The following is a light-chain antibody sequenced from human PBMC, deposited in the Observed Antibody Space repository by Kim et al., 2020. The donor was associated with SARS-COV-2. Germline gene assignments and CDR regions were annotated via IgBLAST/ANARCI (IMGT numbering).Light chain of an antibody. Sequence: PGERATLSCRASQSVSSYLAWYQQKPGQAPRLLIYDASNRATGIPARFSGSGSGTDFTLTISSLEPEDSAVYYCQQRTNWPPGWTFGQGTKVDIK. CDR1: QSVSSY. CDR3: QQRTNWPPGWT. CDR2: DAS. V-gene: IGKV3-11*01. J-gene: IGKJ1*01.